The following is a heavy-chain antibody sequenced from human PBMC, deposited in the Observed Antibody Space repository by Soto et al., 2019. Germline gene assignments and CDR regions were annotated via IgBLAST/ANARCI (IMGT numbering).Heavy chain of an antibody. Sequence: EVQLVESGGGLVQPGGSLRLSCAASGFTFSNYRMNWVRQAPGKGLEWVSYITSTSGTIDYADSVKGRFTISRDNAKNSLYLQMNRLRDEDTAVYYCARARVFGELSGVLGYWGQGTLVTVSS. V-gene: IGHV3-48*02. J-gene: IGHJ4*02. D-gene: IGHD3-10*02. CDR1: GFTFSNYR. CDR2: ITSTSGTI. CDR3: ARARVFGELSGVLGY.